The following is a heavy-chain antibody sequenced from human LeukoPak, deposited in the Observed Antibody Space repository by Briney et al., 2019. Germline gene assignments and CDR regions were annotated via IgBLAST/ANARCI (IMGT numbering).Heavy chain of an antibody. D-gene: IGHD3-3*01. Sequence: SETLSLTYTVSGGSISSSSYYWGWIRQPPGKGLEWIGSIYYSGSTYYNPSLKSRVTISVDTSKNQFSLKLSSVTAADTAVYYCARTRTDIFGVVIPLDYWGQGTLVTVSS. J-gene: IGHJ4*02. CDR2: IYYSGST. CDR1: GGSISSSSYY. CDR3: ARTRTDIFGVVIPLDY. V-gene: IGHV4-39*07.